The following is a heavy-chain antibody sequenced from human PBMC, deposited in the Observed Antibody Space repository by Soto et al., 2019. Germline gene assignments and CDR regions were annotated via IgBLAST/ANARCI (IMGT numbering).Heavy chain of an antibody. Sequence: VGSLRLSCAASGFTFSSYAMHWVRQAPGKGLEWVAVISYDGSNKFYADSVKGRFTISRDNSKNTLYLQMNSLRAEDTAVYYCAREEGTAMVPDYFDYWGQGTLVTVSS. V-gene: IGHV3-30-3*01. CDR2: ISYDGSNK. D-gene: IGHD5-18*01. CDR1: GFTFSSYA. J-gene: IGHJ4*02. CDR3: AREEGTAMVPDYFDY.